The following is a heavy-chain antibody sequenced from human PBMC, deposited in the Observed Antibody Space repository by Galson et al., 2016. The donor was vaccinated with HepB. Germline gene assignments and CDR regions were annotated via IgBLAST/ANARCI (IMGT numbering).Heavy chain of an antibody. V-gene: IGHV4-4*02. Sequence: LSLTCAVSGGSISSTNWWNWVRQPPGKGLEWIGEILHSGSTNFNPSLKSRVTMSVDKSKNQFSLKLNSVTAADTAVYYCARDFSITTFGNYYYGMDVWGQGTTVTVS. CDR1: GGSISSTNW. D-gene: IGHD3-3*01. J-gene: IGHJ6*02. CDR2: ILHSGST. CDR3: ARDFSITTFGNYYYGMDV.